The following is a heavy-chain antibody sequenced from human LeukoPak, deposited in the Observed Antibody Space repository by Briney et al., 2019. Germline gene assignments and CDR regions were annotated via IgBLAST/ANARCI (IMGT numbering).Heavy chain of an antibody. Sequence: GGSLRLSCAASGFTFSSYAMGWVRQAPGKGLEWVSAISGSGGSTYYADSVKGRFTISRDNSKNTLYLQMNSLRAVGTAVYYCAKNYDILTGLPDYWGQGTLVTVSS. CDR2: ISGSGGST. J-gene: IGHJ4*02. D-gene: IGHD3-9*01. CDR1: GFTFSSYA. V-gene: IGHV3-23*01. CDR3: AKNYDILTGLPDY.